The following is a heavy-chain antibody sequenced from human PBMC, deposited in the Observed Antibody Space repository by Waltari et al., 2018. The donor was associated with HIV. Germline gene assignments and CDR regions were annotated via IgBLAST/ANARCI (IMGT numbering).Heavy chain of an antibody. J-gene: IGHJ6*02. V-gene: IGHV1-18*01. CDR3: ARGLGGSYYYGVDV. CDR1: GYLFTNYG. CDR2: ISGYNANT. Sequence: QVHLVQSGAEVTLPGASVRVSCHTSGYLFTNYGVSWVRQAPGQGLEWLGWISGYNANTNYAQRLQGRVTLTTDTSTSTAYMELRSLRSDYTAVYYCARGLGGSYYYGVDVWGQGTTVTVS.